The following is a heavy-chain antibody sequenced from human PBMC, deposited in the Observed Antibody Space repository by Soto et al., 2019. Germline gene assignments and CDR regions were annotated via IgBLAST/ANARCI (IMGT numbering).Heavy chain of an antibody. CDR1: GFTFSSYG. CDR3: VRELGLAY. CDR2: INKDGSQK. D-gene: IGHD7-27*01. Sequence: HPGGSLRLSCAASGFTFSSYGMHWVRQAPGKGLEWVANINKDGSQKNYVDSVKGRFTIARDNGQNSLSLQIKSLRVEDTAVYYCVRELGLAYWGQGALVTVS. V-gene: IGHV3-7*03. J-gene: IGHJ4*02.